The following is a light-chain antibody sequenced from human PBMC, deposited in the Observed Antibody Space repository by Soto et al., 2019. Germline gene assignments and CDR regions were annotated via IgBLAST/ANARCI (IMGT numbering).Light chain of an antibody. Sequence: EIVMTQSPATLSVSPGERATLSCRATQSISSNLAWYQQRPGQAPRLLIYGASTRATGIPARFSGSGSGTEFTLTISSLQFDDFAVYYCHQYNNWPPLTFGGGTKVEIK. CDR3: HQYNNWPPLT. V-gene: IGKV3-15*01. J-gene: IGKJ4*01. CDR1: QSISSN. CDR2: GAS.